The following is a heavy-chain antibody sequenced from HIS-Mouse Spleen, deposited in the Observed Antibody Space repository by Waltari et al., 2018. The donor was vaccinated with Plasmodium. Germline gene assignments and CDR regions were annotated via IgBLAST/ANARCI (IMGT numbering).Heavy chain of an antibody. CDR1: GYTFTGYY. D-gene: IGHD6-13*01. V-gene: IGHV1-2*02. CDR3: ARVLGYKAAAGTFVEYFQH. J-gene: IGHJ1*01. CDR2: SNPNSGGK. Sequence: QVQLVQSGAEVKKPGASVKVSCKASGYTFTGYYMHWVRQAPGQGLAWMGWSNPNSGGKNNDRKFQCRVTMTRDTSSSTAYMELSRLRSDDTAVYYCARVLGYKAAAGTFVEYFQHWGQGTLVTVSS.